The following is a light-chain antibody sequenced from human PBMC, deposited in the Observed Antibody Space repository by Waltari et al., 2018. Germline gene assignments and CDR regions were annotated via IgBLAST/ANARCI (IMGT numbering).Light chain of an antibody. CDR1: SSDVGGYKY. V-gene: IGLV2-14*01. J-gene: IGLJ1*01. Sequence: QSALTQPASVSGSPGQSITISCTGTSSDVGGYKYVSWYQQYPGKVPKLLIYEVSHRPSGVSNRFSGSKSGNTASLTISGLQAEDEADYYCSSYTSSNYVFGTGTKVTVL. CDR2: EVS. CDR3: SSYTSSNYV.